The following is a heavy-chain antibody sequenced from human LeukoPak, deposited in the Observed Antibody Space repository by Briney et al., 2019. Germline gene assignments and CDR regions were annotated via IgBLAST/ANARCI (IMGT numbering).Heavy chain of an antibody. CDR3: ARPMQRGFRGSYFSFDY. J-gene: IGHJ4*02. D-gene: IGHD1-26*01. Sequence: SGGCLRLSCAASGFTFCSYSMNWVREAPGKRLEWVSSISSSISYIYYADSVKGRFTISRDNAKNSLYLQMNSLRAEDTAVYYCARPMQRGFRGSYFSFDYWGQGTLVTVSS. CDR1: GFTFCSYS. CDR2: ISSSISYI. V-gene: IGHV3-21*01.